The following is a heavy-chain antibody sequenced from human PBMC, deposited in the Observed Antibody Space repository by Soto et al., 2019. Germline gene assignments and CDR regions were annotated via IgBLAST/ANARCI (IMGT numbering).Heavy chain of an antibody. Sequence: SETLSLTCTVSGGSISSGGYYWSWIRQHPGKGLEWIGYIYYSGSTYYNPSLKSRVTISVDTSKNQFSLKLSSVTAADTAMYFCARGRTLTGSDLSRRDFLDSWGQGTLVTVSS. CDR2: IYYSGST. J-gene: IGHJ5*01. V-gene: IGHV4-31*02. CDR1: GGSISSGGYY. D-gene: IGHD3-9*01. CDR3: ARGRTLTGSDLSRRDFLDS.